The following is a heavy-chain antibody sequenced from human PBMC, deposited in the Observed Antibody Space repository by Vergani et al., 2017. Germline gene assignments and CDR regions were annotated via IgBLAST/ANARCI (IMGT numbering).Heavy chain of an antibody. Sequence: QVQLVESGGGVVQPGRSLRLSCAASGFTFNQYGMHWVRQAPGKGLEWVAVTWYAGNNKQYAYSVKGRFTISRDNSKSTMYLQMNSLRAEDTGVYYCARDLRLLYNRFDPWGQGTLVTVSS. CDR1: GFTFNQYG. CDR2: TWYAGNNK. J-gene: IGHJ5*02. D-gene: IGHD5/OR15-5a*01. CDR3: ARDLRLLYNRFDP. V-gene: IGHV3-33*01.